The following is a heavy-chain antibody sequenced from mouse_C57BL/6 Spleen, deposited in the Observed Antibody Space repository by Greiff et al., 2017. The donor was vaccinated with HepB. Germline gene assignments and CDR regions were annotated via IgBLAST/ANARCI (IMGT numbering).Heavy chain of an antibody. V-gene: IGHV5-16*01. Sequence: EVQVVESEGGLVQPGSSMKLSCTASGFTFSDYYMAWVRQVPEKGLEWVANINYDGSSTYYLDSLKSRFIISRDNAKNILYLQMSSLKSEDTATYYCARDRDYEAMDYWGQGTSVTVSS. CDR1: GFTFSDYY. J-gene: IGHJ4*01. CDR3: ARDRDYEAMDY. D-gene: IGHD1-1*01. CDR2: INYDGSST.